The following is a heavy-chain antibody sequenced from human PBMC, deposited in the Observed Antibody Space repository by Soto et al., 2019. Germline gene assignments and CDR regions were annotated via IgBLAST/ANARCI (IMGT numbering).Heavy chain of an antibody. CDR3: AKGGGYCSSTSCYFYY. Sequence: VQLLESGGGLVQPGGSLRLSCAASGFTFSSYAMSWVRQAPGKGLEWVSAISGSGGSTYYADSVKGRFTISRDNSKNTLYLQMNSLRAEDTAVYYCAKGGGYCSSTSCYFYYWGQGTLVTVSS. D-gene: IGHD2-2*01. V-gene: IGHV3-23*01. CDR1: GFTFSSYA. CDR2: ISGSGGST. J-gene: IGHJ4*02.